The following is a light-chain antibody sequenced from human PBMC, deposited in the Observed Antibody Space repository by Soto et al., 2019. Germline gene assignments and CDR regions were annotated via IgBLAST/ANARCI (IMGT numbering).Light chain of an antibody. Sequence: IQMTQSPSSLSASIGDRVNITCRASQSINTNLNWYRQRPGKAPELLSYLTSTLQTVVPSRFSGSGSGTDFSLTISSLQPEDFATYYCQQSYSALVTFGGGTKVEI. CDR1: QSINTN. J-gene: IGKJ4*01. CDR3: QQSYSALVT. CDR2: LTS. V-gene: IGKV1-39*01.